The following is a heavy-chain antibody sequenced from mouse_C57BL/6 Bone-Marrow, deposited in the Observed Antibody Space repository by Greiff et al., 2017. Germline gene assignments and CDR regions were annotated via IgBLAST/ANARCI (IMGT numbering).Heavy chain of an antibody. V-gene: IGHV5-4*01. D-gene: IGHD1-1*01. J-gene: IGHJ4*01. CDR1: GFTFSSYA. CDR2: ISDGGSYT. CDR3: ARDGITPYAMDY. Sequence: EVKLVESGGGLVKPGGSLKLSCAASGFTFSSYAMSWVRQTPEKRLEWVATISDGGSYTYYPDNVKGRFTISRDNAKNNLYLQMSHLKSEDTAMYYCARDGITPYAMDYWGQGTSVTGSS.